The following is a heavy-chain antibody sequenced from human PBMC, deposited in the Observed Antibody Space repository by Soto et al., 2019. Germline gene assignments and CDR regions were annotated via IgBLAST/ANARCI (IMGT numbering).Heavy chain of an antibody. CDR2: IKGDGSAK. CDR1: GFTFGNYW. CDR3: ARDVSPGSSGYYFDAFDI. J-gene: IGHJ3*02. D-gene: IGHD6-25*01. V-gene: IGHV3-7*05. Sequence: EVQLVESGGGLVQPGGSLRLSCAASGFTFGNYWMTWVRQAPGKGLEWVANIKGDGSAKSYLDSVRGRFTVSRDNAENSLFLQMNIQRAEDTALYYCARDVSPGSSGYYFDAFDIWGQGTMVTVS.